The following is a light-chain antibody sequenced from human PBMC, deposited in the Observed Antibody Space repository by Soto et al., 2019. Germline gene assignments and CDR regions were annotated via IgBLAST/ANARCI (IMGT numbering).Light chain of an antibody. Sequence: QPVLTQPPSASGTPGQRVTISCSGSSSNIGINTVNWYQQLPGTSPKLLIYSNNQRPSGVPDRFSGSKSGTSASLAISGLQSEDEAAYYCEAWDDSLNGVVFGGGTKVTVL. J-gene: IGLJ2*01. V-gene: IGLV1-44*01. CDR1: SSNIGINT. CDR2: SNN. CDR3: EAWDDSLNGVV.